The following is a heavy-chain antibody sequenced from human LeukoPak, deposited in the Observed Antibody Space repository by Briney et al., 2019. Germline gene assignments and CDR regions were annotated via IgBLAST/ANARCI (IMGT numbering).Heavy chain of an antibody. CDR3: ARIEPDNSGWLY. J-gene: IGHJ4*02. CDR1: GFTFSRFW. CDR2: IKQDGSER. Sequence: GGSLRLSCAGSGFTFSRFWLSWVRQAPGKGLEWVANIKQDGSERYYMDSVKGRFSISRDNAKSSLYLEMKTLRVEDTAVYYCARIEPDNSGWLYWGQGTLVTVSS. V-gene: IGHV3-7*01. D-gene: IGHD3-22*01.